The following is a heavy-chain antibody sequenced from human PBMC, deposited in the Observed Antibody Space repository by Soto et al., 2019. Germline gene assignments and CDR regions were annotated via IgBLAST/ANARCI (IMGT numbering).Heavy chain of an antibody. V-gene: IGHV1-69*04. CDR3: AASYGSGYRAFDY. CDR1: GDTFNFYS. D-gene: IGHD3-10*01. Sequence: QVQLVQSGAEVKRPGSSVKVSCKASGDTFNFYSINWVRQAPGLGLEWMGRVNPIVSMSNYAQRFQGRVTMTADKTTSTADIELSGLRSEDTAIYYCAASYGSGYRAFDYWGQGALVTVSS. CDR2: VNPIVSMS. J-gene: IGHJ4*02.